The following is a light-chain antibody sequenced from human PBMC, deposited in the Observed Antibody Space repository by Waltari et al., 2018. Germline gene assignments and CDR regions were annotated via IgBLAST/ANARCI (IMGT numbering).Light chain of an antibody. V-gene: IGLV2-14*03. CDR2: DVS. J-gene: IGLJ2*01. CDR1: SSDVVGYNS. Sequence: QSALTQPASVSGSPGQSSTISCTGTSSDVVGYNSVSWYQQHPGKAPKLMIYDVSDRPSGVSSRFSGSKYGNTASLLISGLQAEDEADYYCSSYTGSSTLVVFGGGTKLTVL. CDR3: SSYTGSSTLVV.